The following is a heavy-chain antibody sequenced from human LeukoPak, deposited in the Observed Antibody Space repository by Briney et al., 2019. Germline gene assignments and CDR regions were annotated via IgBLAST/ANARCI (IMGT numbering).Heavy chain of an antibody. Sequence: ASVKVSCKASGYTFTGYYMHGVRQAPGQGLEWMGWINPNSGGTNYAQKFQGRVTMTRDTSISTAYMELSRLRSDDTAVYYCARDPEVYDYIWGSYRHTDYWGQGTLVTVSS. J-gene: IGHJ4*02. V-gene: IGHV1-2*02. CDR1: GYTFTGYY. CDR2: INPNSGGT. CDR3: ARDPEVYDYIWGSYRHTDY. D-gene: IGHD3-16*02.